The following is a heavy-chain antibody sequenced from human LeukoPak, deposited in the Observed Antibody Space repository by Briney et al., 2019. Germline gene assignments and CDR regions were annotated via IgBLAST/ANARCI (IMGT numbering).Heavy chain of an antibody. V-gene: IGHV3-74*01. CDR2: IYSDGSRT. J-gene: IGHJ3*02. Sequence: PGGSLRLSCAGSGFTFSSYWMHWVRQGPGPGLVWVSRIYSDGSRTSYADSVKGRFTISGDNAKNTLYLQMNSLRAEDTAVYYCARSGRGGAFDIWGQGTMVTVSS. CDR3: ARSGRGGAFDI. CDR1: GFTFSSYW. D-gene: IGHD1-26*01.